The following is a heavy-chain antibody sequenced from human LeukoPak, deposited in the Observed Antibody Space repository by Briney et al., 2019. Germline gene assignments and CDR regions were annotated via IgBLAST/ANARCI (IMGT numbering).Heavy chain of an antibody. D-gene: IGHD3-10*01. Sequence: ASETLSLTCTVSGSSVRNYYWNWIRQPPGKGLEWLGHISYSGSTIYNPSVNSRVTISLDTSKNQFSLKLSSVTAADTAVYYCARDYYGSGAFDIWGQGTMVTVSS. CDR1: GSSVRNYY. J-gene: IGHJ3*02. CDR3: ARDYYGSGAFDI. CDR2: ISYSGST. V-gene: IGHV4-59*02.